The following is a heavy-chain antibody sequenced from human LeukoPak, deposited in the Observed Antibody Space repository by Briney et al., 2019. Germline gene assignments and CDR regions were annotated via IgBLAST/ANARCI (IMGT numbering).Heavy chain of an antibody. CDR1: GDSISSYY. D-gene: IGHD3-22*01. J-gene: IGHJ5*02. CDR3: ARSYDSSGYYYEDWFDP. V-gene: IGHV4-59*01. Sequence: RASETLSLTCTVSGDSISSYYWSWIRQTPGKGLEWIGYIYYSGSTNYNPSLKSRVTISVDTSKNQFSLKLSSVTAADTAVYCCARSYDSSGYYYEDWFDPWGQGTLVTVSS. CDR2: IYYSGST.